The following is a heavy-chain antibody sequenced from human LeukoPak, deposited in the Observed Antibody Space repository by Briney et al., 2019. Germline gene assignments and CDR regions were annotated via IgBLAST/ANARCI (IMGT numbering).Heavy chain of an antibody. CDR3: ARGAWEPRYYFDY. J-gene: IGHJ4*02. CDR2: ISSGSSYI. D-gene: IGHD1-26*01. CDR1: GFTFSSYS. Sequence: GGSLRLSCAASGFTFSSYSMNWVRQAPGKGLEWVSSISSGSSYIYYADSVKGRFTISRDNAKNSLYLQMNSLRAEDTAVYYCARGAWEPRYYFDYWGQGTLVTVSS. V-gene: IGHV3-21*01.